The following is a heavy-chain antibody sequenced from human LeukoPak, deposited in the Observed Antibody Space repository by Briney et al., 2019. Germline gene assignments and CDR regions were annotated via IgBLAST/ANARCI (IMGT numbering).Heavy chain of an antibody. J-gene: IGHJ4*02. CDR1: GFIFNRYW. CDR3: VRDGDGYNFDY. V-gene: IGHV3-74*03. CDR2: IKTDGSSA. Sequence: GGSLRLSCAASGFIFNRYWMHWGRQAPGKGLVWVSRIKTDGSSAEYADSVKGRFTISRDNAKNTLYLEMNSLRAEETAVYYCVRDGDGYNFDYWGQGNLVTVSS. D-gene: IGHD5-24*01.